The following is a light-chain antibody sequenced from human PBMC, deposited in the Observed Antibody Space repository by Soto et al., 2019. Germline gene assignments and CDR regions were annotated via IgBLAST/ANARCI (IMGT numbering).Light chain of an antibody. Sequence: DIQXTQSPSSXXASVGDRVTXXXXASQXXXXSLNWYQQKPGKAPKLLIYAASNLQSGVPSRFSGSGSGTDFTLTISSLQLEDFAIYYCQQSYSLPYTFGQGTKLEIK. J-gene: IGKJ2*01. CDR2: AAS. CDR3: QQSYSLPYT. CDR1: QXXXXS. V-gene: IGKV1-39*01.